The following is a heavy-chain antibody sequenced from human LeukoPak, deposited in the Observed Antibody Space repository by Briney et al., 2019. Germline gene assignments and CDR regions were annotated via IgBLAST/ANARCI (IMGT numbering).Heavy chain of an antibody. CDR2: IFYSGST. V-gene: IGHV4-39*07. J-gene: IGHJ4*02. Sequence: PSETLSLTCNVSDGSISSRTYYWGWIRQPPGKGLEWIGSIFYSGSTYYNPSLKSRVTISVDTSEKQLSLKLSSVTAADTAVYYCAREADYGHPFDYWGQGTLVTVSS. D-gene: IGHD4-17*01. CDR1: DGSISSRTYY. CDR3: AREADYGHPFDY.